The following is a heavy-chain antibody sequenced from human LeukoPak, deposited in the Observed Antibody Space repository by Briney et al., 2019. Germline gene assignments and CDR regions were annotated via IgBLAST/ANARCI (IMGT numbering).Heavy chain of an antibody. Sequence: SETLSPTCAVYGGSFSGYYWSWIRQPPGKGLEWIGEINHSGSTNYNPSLKSRVTISVDTSKNQFSLKLSSVTAADTAVYYCARVMVRGVIRDWGQGTLVTVSS. CDR2: INHSGST. J-gene: IGHJ4*02. V-gene: IGHV4-34*01. D-gene: IGHD3-10*01. CDR3: ARVMVRGVIRD. CDR1: GGSFSGYY.